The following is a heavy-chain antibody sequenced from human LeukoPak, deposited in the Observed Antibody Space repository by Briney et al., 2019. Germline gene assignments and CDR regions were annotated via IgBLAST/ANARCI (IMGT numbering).Heavy chain of an antibody. Sequence: GSLRLSCAASGYTFSSYAMSWVRQAPGKGLEWLGEINLGGRTNFHPTLRSRLTISLDTSKSQFSLKLTSVSAADTAVYYCARGVTVRGVLRQTFGFNDYYYMDVWGKGTAVTVSS. V-gene: IGHV4-34*01. CDR3: ARGVTVRGVLRQTFGFNDYYYMDV. CDR2: INLGGRT. CDR1: GYTFSSYA. D-gene: IGHD3-10*01. J-gene: IGHJ6*03.